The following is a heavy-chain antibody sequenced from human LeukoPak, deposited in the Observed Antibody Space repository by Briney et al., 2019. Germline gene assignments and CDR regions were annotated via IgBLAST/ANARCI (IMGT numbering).Heavy chain of an antibody. CDR1: GYTFTSNY. J-gene: IGHJ6*02. Sequence: ASVKVSCKASGYTFTSNYIHWVRQAPGQGLEWMGMIYPRDGSTNYAQKFQGRVTITADESTSTAYMELSSLRSEDTAVYYCARDLLGCGGDCFHYYGMDVWGQGTTVTVSS. V-gene: IGHV1-46*01. D-gene: IGHD2-21*02. CDR2: IYPRDGST. CDR3: ARDLLGCGGDCFHYYGMDV.